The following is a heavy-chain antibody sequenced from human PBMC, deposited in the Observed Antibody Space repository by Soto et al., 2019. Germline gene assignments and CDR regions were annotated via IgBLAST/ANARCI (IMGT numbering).Heavy chain of an antibody. CDR2: ISAYNGKT. V-gene: IGHV1-18*01. CDR3: ARDKAWRGSSTSSYGGKNWFDP. J-gene: IGHJ5*02. Sequence: ASVQVSCKASGYTFTSYGISLVRQAPGQGLEWMGWISAYNGKTNYAQKLQGRVPMTIDTATRTAYMELRSLRSDETAVYYCARDKAWRGSSTSSYGGKNWFDPWGQGTLVNV. D-gene: IGHD2-2*01. CDR1: GYTFTSYG.